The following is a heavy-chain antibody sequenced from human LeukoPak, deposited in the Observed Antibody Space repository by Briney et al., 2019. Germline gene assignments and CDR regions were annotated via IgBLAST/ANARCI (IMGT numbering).Heavy chain of an antibody. CDR2: INPNSGGT. V-gene: IGHV1-2*02. D-gene: IGHD3-10*01. CDR1: GYTLTELS. CDR3: ARDLLSGSQGDY. J-gene: IGHJ4*02. Sequence: ASVKVSCKVSGYTLTELSMHWVRQAPGQGLEWMGWINPNSGGTKYAQKFLGRVTMTRDMSISTAYMELSRLRSDDTAVYYCARDLLSGSQGDYWGQGTLVTVSS.